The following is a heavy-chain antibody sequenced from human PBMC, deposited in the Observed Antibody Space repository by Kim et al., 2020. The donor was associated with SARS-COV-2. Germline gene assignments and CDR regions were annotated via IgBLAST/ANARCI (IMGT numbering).Heavy chain of an antibody. CDR3: AKARIAAAVNYYYYGMDV. CDR1: GFTFSSYG. D-gene: IGHD6-13*01. V-gene: IGHV3-33*06. J-gene: IGHJ6*02. Sequence: GGSLRLSCAASGFTFSSYGMHWVRQAPGKGLEWVAVIWYDGSNKYYADSVKGRFTISRDNSKNTLYLQMNSLRAEDTAVYYCAKARIAAAVNYYYYGMDVWGQGTTVTVSS. CDR2: IWYDGSNK.